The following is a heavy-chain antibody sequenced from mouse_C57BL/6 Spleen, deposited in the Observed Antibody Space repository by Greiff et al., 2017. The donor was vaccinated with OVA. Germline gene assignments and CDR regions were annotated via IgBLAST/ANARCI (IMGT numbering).Heavy chain of an antibody. V-gene: IGHV1-52*01. D-gene: IGHD2-5*01. CDR3: ARAYYSNAYWYFDV. J-gene: IGHJ1*03. CDR2: IDPSDSET. Sequence: VQLQQPGAELVRPGSSVKLSCKASGYTFTSYWMHWVKQRPIQGLEWIGNIDPSDSETHYNQKFKDKATLTVDKSSSTAYMQHSSLTSEDSAVYYCARAYYSNAYWYFDVWGTGTTVTVSS. CDR1: GYTFTSYW.